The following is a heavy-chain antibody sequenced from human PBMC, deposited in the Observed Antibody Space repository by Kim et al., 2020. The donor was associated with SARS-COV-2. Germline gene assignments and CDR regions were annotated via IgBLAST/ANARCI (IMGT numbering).Heavy chain of an antibody. J-gene: IGHJ4*02. D-gene: IGHD6-13*01. V-gene: IGHV1-18*01. CDR3: ARAGTIAAAGDY. Sequence: NYAQKLQGRVTRTTDTSTSTDYMELRSLRSDDTAVYYCARAGTIAAAGDYWGQGTLVTVSS.